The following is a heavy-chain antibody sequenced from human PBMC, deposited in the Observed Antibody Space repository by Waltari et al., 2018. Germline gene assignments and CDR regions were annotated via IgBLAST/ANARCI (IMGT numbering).Heavy chain of an antibody. V-gene: IGHV3-7*04. CDR3: AREGGNYGY. J-gene: IGHJ4*02. CDR2: IKHDGSDK. CDR1: GFTFSSYW. Sequence: EVQLVESGGGLVQPGGSLRLSCAASGFTFSSYWMTWVRQAPGKGREWVANIKHDGSDKYYVDSVKGRLTISRDNANNSLFLQMNSLRAEETAVYYCAREGGNYGYWGQGTLVTVSS. D-gene: IGHD1-26*01.